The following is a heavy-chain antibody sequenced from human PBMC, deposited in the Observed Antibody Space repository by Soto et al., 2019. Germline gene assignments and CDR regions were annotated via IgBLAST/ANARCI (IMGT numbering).Heavy chain of an antibody. CDR2: MQPSTGRT. CDR1: GYSFTSLD. D-gene: IGHD1-26*01. Sequence: QVQLVQSGAEVRETGASVKVSCKASGYSFTSLDINLVRQTAGQGLEWMGWMQPSTGRTGYAQKFQGRVTMTRDTSINTAYMELATLTSDDTGFYYCARGVSAGVDYWGQGTLVTVSS. J-gene: IGHJ4*02. CDR3: ARGVSAGVDY. V-gene: IGHV1-8*01.